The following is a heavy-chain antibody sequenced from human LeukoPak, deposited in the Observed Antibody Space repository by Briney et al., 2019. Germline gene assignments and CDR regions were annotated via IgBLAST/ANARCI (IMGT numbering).Heavy chain of an antibody. CDR3: AKGGRGSGYAFDI. V-gene: IGHV3-43*02. CDR2: ISGDGGTT. J-gene: IGHJ3*02. Sequence: PGGSLRLSCAASGFTFDDYAMHWVRQAPGKGLEWVFLISGDGGTTYYADSVKGRFTISRDNSKSSLYLQMNSLRTEDTALYYCAKGGRGSGYAFDIWGQGTMVTVSS. CDR1: GFTFDDYA. D-gene: IGHD1-1*01.